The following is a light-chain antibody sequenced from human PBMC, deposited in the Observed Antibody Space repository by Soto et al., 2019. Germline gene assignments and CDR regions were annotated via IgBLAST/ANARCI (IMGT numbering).Light chain of an antibody. J-gene: IGKJ4*01. CDR2: AAS. CDR1: QSVTRN. Sequence: EIVMTQSPATLSVSPGERVTLSCRASQSVTRNLAWYQHTPGQSPRLLISAASSGATGLPSRFSGSGSGTDFTLTISSLQSEDAAVYYCQRYNNWPLTFGGGTKVESK. CDR3: QRYNNWPLT. V-gene: IGKV3-15*01.